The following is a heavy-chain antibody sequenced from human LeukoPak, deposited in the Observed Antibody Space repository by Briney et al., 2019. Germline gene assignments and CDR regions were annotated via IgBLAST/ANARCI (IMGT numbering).Heavy chain of an antibody. D-gene: IGHD1-14*01. CDR3: ARDLTEGRPFDP. J-gene: IGHJ5*02. V-gene: IGHV1-69*04. CDR1: GGTFSSYA. Sequence: SVKVSCKASGGTFSSYAISWVRQAPGQGLEWMGRIIPILGIANYAQKFQGRVTITADKSTSTAYMELSSLRSEDTAVYYCARDLTEGRPFDPWGQGTLVTVSS. CDR2: IIPILGIA.